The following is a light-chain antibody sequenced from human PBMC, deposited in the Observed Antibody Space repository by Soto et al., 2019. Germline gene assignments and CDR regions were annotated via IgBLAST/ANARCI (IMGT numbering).Light chain of an antibody. CDR2: DVT. J-gene: IGLJ1*01. V-gene: IGLV2-23*02. CDR1: SSDVGTYNL. Sequence: QSALTQPASASGSPGQSITISCTGTSSDVGTYNLVSWYQQHPGNVPKLIIFDVTKRPSGVSKRFSGSKSGNTASLTISGLQAEDEATYSCYSYAGGISVFGTGTKLTVL. CDR3: YSYAGGISV.